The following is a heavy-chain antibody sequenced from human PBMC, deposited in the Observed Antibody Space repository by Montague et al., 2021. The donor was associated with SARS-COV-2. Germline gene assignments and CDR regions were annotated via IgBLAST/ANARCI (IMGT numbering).Heavy chain of an antibody. J-gene: IGHJ4*02. CDR2: IYASGST. Sequence: TLSLTCTVSGGYISSGSYYWSWIRQHAGRGMEWIGRIYASGSTKYNPSLKSRVTISVDTSKNQFSLKLSSVTAADTAVYYCARHAPGYFGWLNEGYFDYWGQGTLVTVSS. CDR3: ARHAPGYFGWLNEGYFDY. CDR1: GGYISSGSYY. V-gene: IGHV4-61*02. D-gene: IGHD3-9*01.